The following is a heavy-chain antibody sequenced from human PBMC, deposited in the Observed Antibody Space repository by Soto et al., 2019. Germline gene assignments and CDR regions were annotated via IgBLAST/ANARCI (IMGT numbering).Heavy chain of an antibody. V-gene: IGHV4-31*03. Sequence: PSETLSLTCTFADFSISSGFYCWSWIRQHPGKGLEWIGYIYYSGSTYYNPSLKSRVTISVDTSKNQFSLKLSSVTAADTAVYYCARAGLLNWLDPWGQGTLVTVSS. CDR3: ARAGLLNWLDP. CDR2: IYYSGST. CDR1: DFSISSGFYC. J-gene: IGHJ5*02.